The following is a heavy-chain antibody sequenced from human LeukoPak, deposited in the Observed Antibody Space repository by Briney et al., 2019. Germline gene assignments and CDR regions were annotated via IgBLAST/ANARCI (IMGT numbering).Heavy chain of an antibody. CDR3: ARVSRDSSGYVGMDV. D-gene: IGHD3-22*01. Sequence: PSETLSLTCTVSGGSISSYYWSWIRQPPGKGLEWIGYIYYSGSTNYNASLKSRVTISVDTSKNQFSLKLSSVTAADTAVYYCARVSRDSSGYVGMDVWGQGTTVTVSS. J-gene: IGHJ6*02. CDR2: IYYSGST. CDR1: GGSISSYY. V-gene: IGHV4-59*01.